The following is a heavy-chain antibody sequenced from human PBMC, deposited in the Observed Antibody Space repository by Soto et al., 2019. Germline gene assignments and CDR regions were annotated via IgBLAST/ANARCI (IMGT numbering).Heavy chain of an antibody. J-gene: IGHJ4*02. CDR3: ARGYYYDIRDGYYFDY. CDR1: GGSFSGYY. V-gene: IGHV4-34*01. CDR2: INHSGST. Sequence: PSETLSLTCAVYGGSFSGYYWSWIRQPPGKGLEWIGEINHSGSTNYNPSLKSRVTISVDTSKNQLSLKLSSVTAADTAVYYCARGYYYDIRDGYYFDYWGQGTLVTVSS. D-gene: IGHD3-22*01.